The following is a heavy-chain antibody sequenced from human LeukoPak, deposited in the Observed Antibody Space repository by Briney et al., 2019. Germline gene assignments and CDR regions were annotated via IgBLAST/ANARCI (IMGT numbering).Heavy chain of an antibody. CDR1: GGSISSYY. D-gene: IGHD3-3*01. CDR2: IYSSGSA. Sequence: PSETLSLTCTVSGGSISSYYWSWIRQPAGKGLQWIGRIYSSGSANCNPSLKSRVTMSVDTSKNQFSLRLSSVTAADTAVYYCARDLGFWSGPDYWGHGTLVTVSS. V-gene: IGHV4-4*07. CDR3: ARDLGFWSGPDY. J-gene: IGHJ4*01.